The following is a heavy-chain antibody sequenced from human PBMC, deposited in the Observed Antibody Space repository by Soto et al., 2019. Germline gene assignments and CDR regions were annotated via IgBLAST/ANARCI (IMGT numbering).Heavy chain of an antibody. V-gene: IGHV3-23*01. J-gene: IGHJ4*02. CDR1: GFTFSSYA. D-gene: IGHD4-17*01. CDR3: AKGRHHRLVRLYGDYGDYFDY. Sequence: PGGSLRLSCAASGFTFSSYAMSWVRQAPGKGLEWVSAISGSGGSTYYADSVKGRFTISRDNSKNTLYLQMNSLRAEDTAVYYCAKGRHHRLVRLYGDYGDYFDYWGQGTLVTVSS. CDR2: ISGSGGST.